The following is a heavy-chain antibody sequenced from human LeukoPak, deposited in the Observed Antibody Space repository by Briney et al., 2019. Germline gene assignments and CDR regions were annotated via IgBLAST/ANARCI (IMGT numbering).Heavy chain of an antibody. CDR3: ARVRCSGGSCYSDY. CDR2: INPNSGGT. V-gene: IGHV1-2*02. J-gene: IGHJ4*02. D-gene: IGHD2-15*01. CDR1: GYTFTGYY. Sequence: ASVKVSCKASGYTFTGYYMHWVRQAPGQGLEWMGWINPNSGGTNYAQKFQGRVTMTRDPSISTAYMELSRLRSDDTAVYYCARVRCSGGSCYSDYWGQGTLVTVSS.